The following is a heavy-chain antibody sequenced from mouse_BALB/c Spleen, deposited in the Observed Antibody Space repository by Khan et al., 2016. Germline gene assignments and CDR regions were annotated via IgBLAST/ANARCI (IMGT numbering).Heavy chain of an antibody. Sequence: VQLQQSGPELVKPGASVKVSCKASGYAFTSYNMYWVKQSHGKSLEWIGYIDPYNGGTNYNQKFKGKATLTVDKSSSTVYMQLNSLTSEDSAVYYCGKEGINSGVEKGFDYWGQGTTLTVSS. D-gene: IGHD1-1*01. J-gene: IGHJ2*01. V-gene: IGHV1S135*01. CDR3: GKEGINSGVEKGFDY. CDR1: GYAFTSYN. CDR2: IDPYNGGT.